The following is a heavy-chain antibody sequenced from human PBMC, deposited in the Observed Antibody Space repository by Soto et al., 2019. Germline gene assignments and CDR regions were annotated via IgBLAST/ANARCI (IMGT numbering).Heavy chain of an antibody. CDR2: IYYSGST. V-gene: IGHV4-61*01. D-gene: IGHD2-21*02. CDR3: AIYFTSCGGDCRVFAY. J-gene: IGHJ4*02. CDR1: GGSVSSGSYY. Sequence: SETLSLTCTVSGGSVSSGSYYWSWIRQPPGKGLEWIGYIYYSGSTNYNPSLKSRVTISVDTSKNQFSLKLSSVTAADTAVYYCAIYFTSCGGDCRVFAYCGQGTLVTVSS.